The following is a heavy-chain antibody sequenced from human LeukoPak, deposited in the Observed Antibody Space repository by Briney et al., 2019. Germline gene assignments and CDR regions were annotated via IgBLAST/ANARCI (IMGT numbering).Heavy chain of an antibody. CDR2: IYYSGST. J-gene: IGHJ4*02. D-gene: IGHD3-22*01. CDR1: GGSISSSSYY. Sequence: SETLSLTCTVSGGSISSSSYYWGWIRQPPGKGLEWIGSIYYSGSTYYNPSLKSRVTISVDTSKNQFSLKLSSVTAADTAVYYCARATRYYYDSSGYYMGDYFDYWGQGTLVTVSS. V-gene: IGHV4-39*01. CDR3: ARATRYYYDSSGYYMGDYFDY.